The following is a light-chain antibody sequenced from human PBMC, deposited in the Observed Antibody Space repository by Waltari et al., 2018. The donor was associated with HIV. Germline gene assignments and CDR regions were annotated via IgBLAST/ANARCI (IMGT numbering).Light chain of an antibody. V-gene: IGLV1-44*01. Sequence: QSVLTQPPSASGTPGQRVTISCSGGSSNIGRATVNWYQHLPGTAPKLLIYNTNRRPSGVPDRFSCSKSCTSASLAISGRQSEDEADYYCASWDGSLKGWVFGVGTKLTVL. CDR2: NTN. CDR3: ASWDGSLKGWV. CDR1: SSNIGRAT. J-gene: IGLJ3*02.